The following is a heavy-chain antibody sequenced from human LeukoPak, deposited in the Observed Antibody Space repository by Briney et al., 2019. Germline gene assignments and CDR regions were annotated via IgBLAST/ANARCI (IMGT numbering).Heavy chain of an antibody. J-gene: IGHJ6*02. CDR3: ARVKRYAYGMDV. CDR2: IKRDGSQK. V-gene: IGHV3-7*01. D-gene: IGHD3-16*01. CDR1: GFSFSSNW. Sequence: GGSLRLSCAAPGFSFSSNWMGWVRQAPGKGLEWVAHIKRDGSQKYYLDSVKGRFTISRDNSKNTLYLQMNSLRAEDTAVYYCARVKRYAYGMDVWGQGTTVTVSS.